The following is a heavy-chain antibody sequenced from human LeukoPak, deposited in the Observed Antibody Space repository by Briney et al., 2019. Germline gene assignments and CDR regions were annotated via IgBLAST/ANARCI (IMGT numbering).Heavy chain of an antibody. J-gene: IGHJ4*02. D-gene: IGHD3-10*01. Sequence: GGSLRLSCAASGFTFSSYSMTWVRQAPGKGLEWVSSISSSSSYIYYADSVKGRFTISRDNAKNSLYLQMNSLRAEDTAVYYCARDRFQSGLLGNWGQGTLVTVSS. CDR2: ISSSSSYI. CDR1: GFTFSSYS. V-gene: IGHV3-21*01. CDR3: ARDRFQSGLLGN.